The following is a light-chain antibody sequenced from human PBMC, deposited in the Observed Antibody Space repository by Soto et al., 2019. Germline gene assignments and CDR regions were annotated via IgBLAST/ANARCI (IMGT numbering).Light chain of an antibody. V-gene: IGKV3D-20*01. CDR3: QQFDKLIT. J-gene: IGKJ4*01. Sequence: EIVLTQSPATLSLSPGERATLSCGASQTISNNFLAWYQQRPGLAPRLLIYDASNRAAGIPDRFSGSGSGTDFPLTISRLEPEDSEVYYCQQFDKLITFGGGTKVEI. CDR1: QTISNNF. CDR2: DAS.